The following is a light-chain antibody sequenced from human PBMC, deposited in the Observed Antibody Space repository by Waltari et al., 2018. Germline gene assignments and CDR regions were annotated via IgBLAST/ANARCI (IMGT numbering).Light chain of an antibody. Sequence: DIQMTQSPSSVSASIVDRVTISCRASQDVSTWVAWYQQKPGKAPNLLISAASSLQSGVPSRFSGSGSGTDFTLTISGLQPEDFTIYFCQQTDSFPLTFGGGTKVELK. V-gene: IGKV1-12*01. CDR3: QQTDSFPLT. CDR2: AAS. CDR1: QDVSTW. J-gene: IGKJ4*01.